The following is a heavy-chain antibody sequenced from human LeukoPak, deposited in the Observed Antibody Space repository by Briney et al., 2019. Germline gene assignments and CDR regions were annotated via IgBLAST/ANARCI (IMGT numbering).Heavy chain of an antibody. CDR2: INPNSGGT. CDR3: ARRFCSSVSCYDDDAFDV. D-gene: IGHD2-2*01. J-gene: IGHJ3*01. CDR1: GYTFTGYY. V-gene: IGHV1-2*02. Sequence: ASVKVSFKASGYTFTGYYMHWVRQAPGQGLEWMGWINPNSGGTNYAQKFQGRVTMTTDTSTSTAYLELRSLTFDDTAVYYCARRFCSSVSCYDDDAFDVWGQGTVVTVSP.